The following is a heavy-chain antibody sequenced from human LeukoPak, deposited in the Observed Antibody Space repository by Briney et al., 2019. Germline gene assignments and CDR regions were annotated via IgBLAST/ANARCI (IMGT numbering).Heavy chain of an antibody. CDR1: GGSISSYY. Sequence: SETLSLTCTVSGGSISSYYWSWIRQPPGRGLEWIGYIYYSGSTNYNPSLKSRVTISVDTSKNQFSLKLSSVTAADTAVYYCATERQLGFDYWGQGTLVTVSS. V-gene: IGHV4-59*01. J-gene: IGHJ4*02. CDR2: IYYSGST. D-gene: IGHD6-13*01. CDR3: ATERQLGFDY.